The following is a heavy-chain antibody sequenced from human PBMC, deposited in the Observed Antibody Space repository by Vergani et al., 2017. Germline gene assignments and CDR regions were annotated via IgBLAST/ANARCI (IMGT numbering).Heavy chain of an antibody. J-gene: IGHJ4*02. CDR3: ARVVSTNSRIAVAGKLDY. V-gene: IGHV4-38-2*01. CDR1: GYSISNGYY. D-gene: IGHD6-19*01. CDR2: IYHDGST. Sequence: QVQLQESGPGLVKPSETLSLTCAVSGYSISNGYYWGWIRQPPGKGLEWIGSIYHDGSTYYNPSLKSRITISVDTSKNQFSLKLSSVTAADTAVYYCARVVSTNSRIAVAGKLDYWGQGTLVTVSS.